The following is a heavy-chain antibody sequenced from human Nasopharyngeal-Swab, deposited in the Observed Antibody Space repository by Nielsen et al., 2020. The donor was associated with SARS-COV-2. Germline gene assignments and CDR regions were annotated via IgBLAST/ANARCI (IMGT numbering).Heavy chain of an antibody. Sequence: GESLKISCAASGFTFSSYAMHWVRQAPGKGLEGVAVISYDGSNKYYADSVKGRFTISRDNSKNTLYLQMNSLRAEDTAVYYCAREYYYGSGSLDYWGQGTLVTVSS. CDR1: GFTFSSYA. J-gene: IGHJ4*02. CDR2: ISYDGSNK. CDR3: AREYYYGSGSLDY. V-gene: IGHV3-30*04. D-gene: IGHD3-10*01.